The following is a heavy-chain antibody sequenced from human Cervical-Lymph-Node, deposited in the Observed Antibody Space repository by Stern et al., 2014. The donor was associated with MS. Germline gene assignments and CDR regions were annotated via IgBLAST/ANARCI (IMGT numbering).Heavy chain of an antibody. J-gene: IGHJ4*02. Sequence: VQLGQSGAEVKRPGESLRISCKGSGYSFTGYWITWVRQMPGKGLEWMGRTDPSESYVKYSPSFQGHVTISADKSISTAYLQWSSLKASDTAMYYCARHDSAGTILYWGQGTLVTVSS. CDR2: TDPSESYV. D-gene: IGHD1-7*01. CDR3: ARHDSAGTILY. CDR1: GYSFTGYW. V-gene: IGHV5-10-1*03.